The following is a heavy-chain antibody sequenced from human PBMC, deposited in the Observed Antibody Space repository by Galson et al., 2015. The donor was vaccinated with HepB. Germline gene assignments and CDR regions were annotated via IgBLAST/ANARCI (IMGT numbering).Heavy chain of an antibody. CDR3: ARFISKRQRIVVAGINDGFDV. J-gene: IGHJ3*01. D-gene: IGHD6-19*01. CDR1: GFTFDDYA. CDR2: INWRSSYM. V-gene: IGHV3-9*01. Sequence: SLRLSCAASGFTFDDYAMHWIRQVPGKGLEWVSSINWRSSYMDYADSVKGRFTISRDNAKNSLYLEMNSLRFDDTALYYCARFISKRQRIVVAGINDGFDVWGHGTMVTVFS.